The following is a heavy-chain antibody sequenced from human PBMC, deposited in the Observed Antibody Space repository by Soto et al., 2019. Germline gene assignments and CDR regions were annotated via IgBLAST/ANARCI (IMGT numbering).Heavy chain of an antibody. CDR2: IYSGGST. CDR3: ATRPLLPGAP. V-gene: IGHV3-53*01. D-gene: IGHD3-22*01. CDR1: GFTFSSSD. J-gene: IGHJ3*01. Sequence: VQLVESGGGLIQPGGSLRLSCAASGFTFSSSDMNWVRQAPGKGLEWVSLIYSGGSTYYADSVKGRFTISRDNSKNTLYLQMSSLRAEDTAVYYCATRPLLPGAPWGQGTMVTVSS.